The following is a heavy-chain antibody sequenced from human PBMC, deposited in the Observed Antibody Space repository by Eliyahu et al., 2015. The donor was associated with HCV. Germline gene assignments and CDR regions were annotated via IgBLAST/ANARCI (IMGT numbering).Heavy chain of an antibody. CDR1: GLSPNNYW. CDR3: ATDAPAWEVPLDY. D-gene: IGHD1-26*01. Sequence: EVQLVESGGGLVQPGGSLRLSCXASGLSPNNYWLTWVRQAPGEGLXWVGNIDGGGSQTNYLDSVKGRFTISRDNANKSVYLQMNSLRAEDTAVYYCATDAPAWEVPLDYWGRGTLVTVSS. V-gene: IGHV3-7*03. J-gene: IGHJ4*02. CDR2: IDGGGSQT.